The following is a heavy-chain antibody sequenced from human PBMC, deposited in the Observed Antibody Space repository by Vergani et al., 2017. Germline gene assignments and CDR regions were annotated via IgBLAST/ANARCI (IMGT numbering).Heavy chain of an antibody. CDR3: TVDTAMARPYYFDY. J-gene: IGHJ4*02. CDR2: ISSNGGST. V-gene: IGHV3-64*04. CDR1: GFTFSSYA. Sequence: VQLVESGGGLVQPGGSLRLSCSASGFTFSSYAMHWVRQAPGKGLEYVSAISSNGGSTYYADSVKGRFTISRDNSKNTLYLQMNSLRAEDTAVYYCTVDTAMARPYYFDYWGQGTLVTVSS. D-gene: IGHD5-18*01.